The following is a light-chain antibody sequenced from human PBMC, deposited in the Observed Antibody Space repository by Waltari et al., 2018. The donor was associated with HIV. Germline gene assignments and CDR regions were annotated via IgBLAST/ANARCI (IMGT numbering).Light chain of an antibody. Sequence: QPEMTQAPSASKTPGQRITMSCSGSKSNIGNNFIYWYQQIPGASPRLVMARNDRRPAGVPDRFSGTKSGTSASLAITDLRTDDEATYVCASWDDNLSHWVFGGGTKLTVL. CDR1: KSNIGNNF. J-gene: IGLJ3*02. CDR2: RND. CDR3: ASWDDNLSHWV. V-gene: IGLV1-47*01.